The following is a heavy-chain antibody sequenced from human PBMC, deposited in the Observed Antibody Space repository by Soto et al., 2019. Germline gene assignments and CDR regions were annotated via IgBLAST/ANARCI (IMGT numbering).Heavy chain of an antibody. CDR2: INAGNGNT. CDR1: GYTFTSYA. J-gene: IGHJ4*02. V-gene: IGHV1-3*01. Sequence: QVQLVQSGAEVKKPGASVKVSCKASGYTFTSYAMHWVRQAPGQRFEWMGWINAGNGNTKYSQKFQGRVTITGDTSASTAYMELSSLRSEDTAVYYCARSIVVVTAAHYWGQGTLVTVSS. D-gene: IGHD2-21*02. CDR3: ARSIVVVTAAHY.